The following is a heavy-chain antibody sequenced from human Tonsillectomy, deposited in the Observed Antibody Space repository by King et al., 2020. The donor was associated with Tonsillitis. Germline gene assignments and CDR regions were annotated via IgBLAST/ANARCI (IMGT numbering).Heavy chain of an antibody. Sequence: QVQLVESGGGVAQPGRSLSLSCAASGFSFSSNGMHWVRQAPGKGLEWVAVISFDGSNKNYADSVKGRFTISRDNSNNTLFLHMNSLRAEDTAVYYCARERLYSSGWGIDYWGQGALLSVSS. CDR2: ISFDGSNK. CDR1: GFSFSSNG. D-gene: IGHD6-19*01. CDR3: ARERLYSSGWGIDY. J-gene: IGHJ4*02. V-gene: IGHV3-33*05.